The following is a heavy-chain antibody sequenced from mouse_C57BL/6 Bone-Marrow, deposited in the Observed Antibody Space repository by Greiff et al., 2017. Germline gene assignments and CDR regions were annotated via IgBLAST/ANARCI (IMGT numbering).Heavy chain of an antibody. Sequence: VQLQQSGAELVRPGASVKLSCTASGFNIKDDYMHWVKQRPEQGLEWIGWIDPENGDTEYASKFQGKATITADTSSNTAYLQLSRLTSEDTAVYYCTPHYYGSSSAWFAYWGQGTLVTVSA. D-gene: IGHD1-1*01. V-gene: IGHV14-4*01. CDR3: TPHYYGSSSAWFAY. J-gene: IGHJ3*01. CDR1: GFNIKDDY. CDR2: IDPENGDT.